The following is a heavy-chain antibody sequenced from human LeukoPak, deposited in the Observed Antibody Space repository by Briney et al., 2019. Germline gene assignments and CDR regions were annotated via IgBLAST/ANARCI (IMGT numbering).Heavy chain of an antibody. V-gene: IGHV3-7*01. CDR2: IKQDGSEK. J-gene: IGHJ6*03. CDR1: GFTFSSYW. CDR3: ARVHHDFWSGYPDYYYYMDV. Sequence: PGGSLRLSCAASGFTFSSYWMSWVRQAPGKGLEWVANIKQDGSEKYYVDSVKGRFTISRDNAKNSLYLQMNSLRAEDTAVYYCARVHHDFWSGYPDYYYYMDVWGKGTTVTVSS. D-gene: IGHD3-3*01.